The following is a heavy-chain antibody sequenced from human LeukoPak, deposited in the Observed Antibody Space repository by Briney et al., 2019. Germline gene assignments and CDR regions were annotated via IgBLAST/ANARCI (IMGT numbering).Heavy chain of an antibody. J-gene: IGHJ4*02. CDR1: GDSVSSNSAA. CDR3: AKAGFDDSSGYYPYFDY. Sequence: SQTLSLTCAISGDSVSSNSAAWNWIRQSPSRGLEWLGRTYYRSKWYNDYAVSVKSRITINPDTSKNQFSLQLNSVTPEDTAVYYCAKAGFDDSSGYYPYFDYWGQGTLVTVSS. V-gene: IGHV6-1*01. CDR2: TYYRSKWYN. D-gene: IGHD3-22*01.